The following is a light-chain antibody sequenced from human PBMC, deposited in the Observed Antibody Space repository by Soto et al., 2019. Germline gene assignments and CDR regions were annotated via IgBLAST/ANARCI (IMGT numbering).Light chain of an antibody. CDR2: EAT. CDR3: ISYKTDDTSV. V-gene: IGLV2-14*01. CDR1: SSDIGASNF. Sequence: QSVLTQPPSVSGSPGQSITVSCTGTSSDIGASNFVSWYQHLPGRAPKVIIFEATNRPSGVSDRFSGSKAGTTASLTISGLQADDEGEYFCISYKTDDTSVFGTGTKVTVL. J-gene: IGLJ1*01.